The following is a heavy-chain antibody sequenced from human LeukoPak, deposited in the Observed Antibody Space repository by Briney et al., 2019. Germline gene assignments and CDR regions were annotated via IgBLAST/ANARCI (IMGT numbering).Heavy chain of an antibody. J-gene: IGHJ3*02. CDR1: GGSISSGDYY. CDR3: ARFDYYSSGSYDASGAFDI. D-gene: IGHD3-10*01. Sequence: SETLSLTCTVSGGSISSGDYYWSWIRQPPGKGLEWIGYVYYSGSTYYNPSLKSRVTISVDTSKNQFSLKLSSVTAADTAVYYCARFDYYSSGSYDASGAFDIWGQGTMVTVSS. V-gene: IGHV4-30-4*01. CDR2: VYYSGST.